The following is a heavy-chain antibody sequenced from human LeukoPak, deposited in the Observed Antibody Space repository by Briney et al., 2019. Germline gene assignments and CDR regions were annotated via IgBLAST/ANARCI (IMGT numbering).Heavy chain of an antibody. CDR2: ISSSSSYI. J-gene: IGHJ4*02. D-gene: IGHD3-10*01. V-gene: IGHV3-21*01. Sequence: GGSLRLSCAASGFIFSSYWMSWVRQAPGKGLEWVSSISSSSSYIYYADSVKGRFTISRDNAKNSLYLQMNSLRAEDTAVYYCARDNYYGSYYFDYWGQGTLVTVSS. CDR3: ARDNYYGSYYFDY. CDR1: GFIFSSYW.